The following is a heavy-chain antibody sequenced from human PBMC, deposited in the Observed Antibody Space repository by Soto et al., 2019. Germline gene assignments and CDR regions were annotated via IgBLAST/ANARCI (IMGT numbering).Heavy chain of an antibody. V-gene: IGHV4-39*01. CDR2: IYYTGST. CDR1: RGSISSSSFY. D-gene: IGHD2-15*01. Sequence: QLQLQEWGPGLVRTSETLSLTCTVSRGSISSSSFYWGWVRQPPGKGLEWIGTIYYTGSTYYNPSFKCRGTRCVATSKNQFSLKVSSVIGADTAVYYWARHLLGGGRHFDYWGQGTLVTVSS. J-gene: IGHJ4*02. CDR3: ARHLLGGGRHFDY.